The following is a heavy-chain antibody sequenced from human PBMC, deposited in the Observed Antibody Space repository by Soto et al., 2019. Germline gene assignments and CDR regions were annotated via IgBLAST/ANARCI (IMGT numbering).Heavy chain of an antibody. Sequence: GGSLRLSCAASGFTFSSYSMNWVRQAPGKGLEWVSSISSSSSYIYYADSVKGRFTISRDNAKNSLYLQMNSLRAEDTAVYYCASALYTLGELSLYYDYWGQGTLVTVSS. D-gene: IGHD3-16*02. CDR3: ASALYTLGELSLYYDY. CDR1: GFTFSSYS. V-gene: IGHV3-21*01. CDR2: ISSSSSYI. J-gene: IGHJ4*02.